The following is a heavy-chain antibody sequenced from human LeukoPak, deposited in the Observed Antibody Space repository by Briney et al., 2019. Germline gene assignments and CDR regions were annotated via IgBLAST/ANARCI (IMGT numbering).Heavy chain of an antibody. CDR1: GGSISSGSYY. CDR2: IYTSGST. J-gene: IGHJ6*03. CDR3: ARAIHYDFWSGYLALGGLYMDV. Sequence: PSETLSLTCTVSGGSISSGSYYWSWIRQPAGKGLEWIGRIYTSGSTNYNPSLKSRVTISVDTSKNQFSLKLSSVTAADTAMYYCARAIHYDFWSGYLALGGLYMDVWGKGTTVTVSS. D-gene: IGHD3-3*01. V-gene: IGHV4-61*02.